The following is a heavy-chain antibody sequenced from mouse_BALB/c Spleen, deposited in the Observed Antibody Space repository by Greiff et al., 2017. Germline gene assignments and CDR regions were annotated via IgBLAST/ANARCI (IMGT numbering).Heavy chain of an antibody. CDR3: TRFDGSYAMDY. V-gene: IGHV1S22*01. D-gene: IGHD2-3*01. J-gene: IGHJ4*01. CDR1: GYTFTSYW. CDR2: IYPGSGST. Sequence: LQQPGSELVRPGASVKLSCKASGYTFTSYWMHWVKQRHGQGLEWIGNIYPGSGSTNYAEKFKSKGTLTVDTSSSTDYMHLSSLTSEDSAVYDSTRFDGSYAMDYWGQGTSVTVAS.